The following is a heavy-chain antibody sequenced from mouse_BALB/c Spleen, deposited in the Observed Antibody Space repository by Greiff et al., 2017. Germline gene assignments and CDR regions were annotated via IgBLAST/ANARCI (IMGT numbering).Heavy chain of an antibody. Sequence: EVQLQQSGPELGKPGASVKISCKASGYSFTGYNMYWVKQSHRKSLEWIGYIDPYNGGTSYNQKSKGKATLTVDKSSSTAYMHLNSLTSEDSAIYYCARARDYAMDYWGQGTSVTVSS. CDR3: ARARDYAMDY. V-gene: IGHV1S135*01. CDR2: IDPYNGGT. CDR1: GYSFTGYN. J-gene: IGHJ4*01.